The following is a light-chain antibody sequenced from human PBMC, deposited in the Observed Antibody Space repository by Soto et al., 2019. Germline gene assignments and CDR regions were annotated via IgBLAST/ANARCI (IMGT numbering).Light chain of an antibody. J-gene: IGLJ2*01. CDR3: TSWTTSTTMI. CDR2: DVN. V-gene: IGLV2-14*03. CDR1: SSDIGAYNL. Sequence: QSALTQPASVSGSPGQSITISCTGTSSDIGAYNLDSWYQQHPGKAPKLMLYDVNIRPSGVSNRFSGSKSGNTASLTISGLHAEDEADYYCTSWTTSTTMIFGGGTKLTVL.